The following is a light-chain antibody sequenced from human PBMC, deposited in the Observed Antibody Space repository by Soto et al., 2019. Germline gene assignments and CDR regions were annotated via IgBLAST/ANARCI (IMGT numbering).Light chain of an antibody. V-gene: IGKV1-33*01. CDR2: DAS. J-gene: IGKJ4*01. CDR1: QDISNY. Sequence: DMQMTQSPSSLSASVGDRVTITYHASQDISNYLNWYQQKPGKAPKLLIYDASNLETGVPSRFSGSGSGTDFTFTISSLQPEDIATYYCQQYDNLPLTFGGGTKVEIK. CDR3: QQYDNLPLT.